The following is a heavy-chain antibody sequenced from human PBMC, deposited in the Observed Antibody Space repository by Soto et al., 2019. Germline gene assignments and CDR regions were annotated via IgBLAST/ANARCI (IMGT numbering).Heavy chain of an antibody. CDR2: IYPGDSDT. Sequence: SLPASSKAAGYRFTSYWIAWLRPMPGKGLEWMGIIYPGDSDTRYSPSFQGQVTISADKSISTAYLQWSSLKASDTAMYYCASPVWFGELSVYWGQGTLVTVSS. J-gene: IGHJ4*02. D-gene: IGHD3-10*01. CDR1: GYRFTSYW. V-gene: IGHV5-51*01. CDR3: ASPVWFGELSVY.